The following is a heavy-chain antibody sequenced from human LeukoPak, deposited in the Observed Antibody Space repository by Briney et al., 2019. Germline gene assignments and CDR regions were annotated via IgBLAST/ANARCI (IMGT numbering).Heavy chain of an antibody. CDR3: ASKNYYDSLRFDP. CDR2: IHHSGST. V-gene: IGHV4-34*01. D-gene: IGHD3-22*01. J-gene: IGHJ5*02. CDR1: GGSFSGYY. Sequence: SETLSLTCAVYGGSFSGYYWSWIRQPPGKGLEWIGEIHHSGSTNYNPSLKSRVTISVDKSKNQFSLKLSSVTAADTAVYYCASKNYYDSLRFDPWGQGTLVTVSS.